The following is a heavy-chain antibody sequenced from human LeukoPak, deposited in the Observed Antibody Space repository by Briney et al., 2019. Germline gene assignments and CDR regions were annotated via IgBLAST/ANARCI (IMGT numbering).Heavy chain of an antibody. Sequence: NPGGSLRLSCAASGFTFSSHSMNWVRQAPGKGLEWVSSISSSSTYKYNADSVKGRFTISRDDAKNSLYLQMNSLRAEDTAVYYCAKVFVIDSSSWPKYFQHWGQGTLVTVSS. CDR3: AKVFVIDSSSWPKYFQH. V-gene: IGHV3-21*04. CDR1: GFTFSSHS. J-gene: IGHJ1*01. D-gene: IGHD6-13*01. CDR2: ISSSSTYK.